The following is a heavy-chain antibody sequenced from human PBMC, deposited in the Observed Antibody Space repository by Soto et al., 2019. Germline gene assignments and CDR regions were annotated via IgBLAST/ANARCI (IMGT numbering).Heavy chain of an antibody. V-gene: IGHV3-7*02. J-gene: IGHJ5*02. CDR1: GFSFSTYW. CDR3: ASGGNWFDP. CDR2: IDQGGGEK. D-gene: IGHD3-16*01. Sequence: EVQLVESGGGLVQPVGSLSLSCAASGFSFSTYWMAWVRQVPGKGLECVANIDQGGGEKYYEDSVRGRFTISRDHAKNSLYLQMNSLRAGDTAIYFCASGGNWFDPCGQGTLVSVSS.